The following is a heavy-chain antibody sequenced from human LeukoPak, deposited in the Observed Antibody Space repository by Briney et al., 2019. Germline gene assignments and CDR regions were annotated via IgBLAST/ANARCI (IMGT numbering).Heavy chain of an antibody. V-gene: IGHV5-51*01. CDR1: GYSFTSYW. J-gene: IGHJ3*02. Sequence: GESLKISCKGSGYSFTSYWIGWVRRMPGKGVEWMGIIYPGDCDTSYSASFQGQVTISADNSISTAYLQWSSLKASDTAMYYCARPGVGELAASFGAFDIWGQGTMVTVSS. CDR2: IYPGDCDT. D-gene: IGHD3-16*01. CDR3: ARPGVGELAASFGAFDI.